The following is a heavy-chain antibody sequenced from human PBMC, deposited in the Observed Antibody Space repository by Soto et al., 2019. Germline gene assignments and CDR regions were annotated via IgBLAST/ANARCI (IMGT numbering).Heavy chain of an antibody. CDR1: GGLFSSYP. CDR3: AMGGSGYTWFNEF. CDR2: IIPVFQTA. J-gene: IGHJ4*02. Sequence: QEQLVQSGAEVKKPGSSVKVSCKASGGLFSSYPISWVRQVPGQGLEWMGGIIPVFQTAYYTQRFEGRVTITEDESTNTACMELICLRSEDTAIYYCAMGGSGYTWFNEFWGQGTLVTVSS. V-gene: IGHV1-69*01. D-gene: IGHD3-22*01.